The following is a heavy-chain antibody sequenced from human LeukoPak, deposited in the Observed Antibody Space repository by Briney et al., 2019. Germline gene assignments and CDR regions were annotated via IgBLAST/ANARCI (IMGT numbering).Heavy chain of an antibody. J-gene: IGHJ4*02. CDR1: GFTVSSNY. CDR3: AREYCSGGSCYTDY. V-gene: IGHV3-66*01. Sequence: GGSLRLSCAASGFTVSSNYMSWVRQAPGKGLEWVSVIDRGGSTYYADSVKGRFTISRDNSKNTLYLQMNSLRAEDTAVYYCAREYCSGGSCYTDYWGQGTLVTVSS. D-gene: IGHD2-15*01. CDR2: IDRGGST.